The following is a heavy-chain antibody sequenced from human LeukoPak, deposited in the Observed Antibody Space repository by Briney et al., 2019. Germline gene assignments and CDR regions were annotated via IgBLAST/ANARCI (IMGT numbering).Heavy chain of an antibody. J-gene: IGHJ3*02. CDR3: AKNSYDSSGYYYTPTGAFDI. CDR2: ISSSSSYI. D-gene: IGHD3-22*01. V-gene: IGHV3-21*04. CDR1: GFTFSSYS. Sequence: GGSLRLSCAASGFTFSSYSMNWVRQAPGKGLEWVSSISSSSSYIYYADSVKGRFTISRDNAKNSLYLQMNSLRAEDTAVYYCAKNSYDSSGYYYTPTGAFDIWGQGTMVTVSS.